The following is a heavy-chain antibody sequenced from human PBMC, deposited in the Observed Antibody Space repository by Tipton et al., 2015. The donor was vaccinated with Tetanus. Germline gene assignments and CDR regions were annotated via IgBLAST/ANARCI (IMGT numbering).Heavy chain of an antibody. J-gene: IGHJ4*02. CDR3: ARANFDFSKKGPFDS. CDR2: VYHSGAT. Sequence: TLSLTCTVSGSSISRSGHYWTWIRQPPGKEPEWVGYVYHSGATSYHPSLKSRLAISADTSKNQFSLNLRSVITADTAVYFCARANFDFSKKGPFDSWGQGILVIVSA. D-gene: IGHD3-3*01. CDR1: GSSISRSGHY. V-gene: IGHV4-61*08.